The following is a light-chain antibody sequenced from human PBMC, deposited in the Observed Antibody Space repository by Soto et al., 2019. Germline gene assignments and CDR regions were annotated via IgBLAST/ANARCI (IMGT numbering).Light chain of an antibody. V-gene: IGLV2-14*01. CDR2: DVS. J-gene: IGLJ1*01. CDR1: SSDVGGYNY. Sequence: QSALTQPASVSGSPGQSITISCTGTSSDVGGYNYVSWYQQHPGKAPKFMIYDVSNRPSGVSNRFSGSKSDNTASLTISGLQAEDEADYYCSSYAGSSTLYVFGTGTKVTVL. CDR3: SSYAGSSTLYV.